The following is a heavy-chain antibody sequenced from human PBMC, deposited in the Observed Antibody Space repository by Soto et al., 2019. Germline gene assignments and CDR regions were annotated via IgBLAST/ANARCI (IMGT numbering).Heavy chain of an antibody. V-gene: IGHV1-18*01. J-gene: IGHJ5*02. CDR2: IGAYNGNT. CDR3: ARDCTKDFWSGYCA. Sequence: GSSVNVSCKASGYTFTSYCISWVRQAPGQGLEWMGWIGAYNGNTNYAQKLQGRVTMTTDTSTSTAYMELRSLRSDDTAVYYCARDCTKDFWSGYCAWGQATLVTVSS. CDR1: GYTFTSYC. D-gene: IGHD3-3*01.